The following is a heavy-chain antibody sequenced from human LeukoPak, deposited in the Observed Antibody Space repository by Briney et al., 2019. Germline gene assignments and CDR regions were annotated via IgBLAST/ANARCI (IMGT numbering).Heavy chain of an antibody. V-gene: IGHV1-69*06. CDR3: AVIAVAGNY. CDR1: GYTFTSYD. CDR2: IIPIFGTA. Sequence: ASVKVSCKASGYTFTSYDINWVRQATGQGLEWMGGIIPIFGTANYAQKFQGRVTITADKSTSTAYMELSSLRSEDTAVYHCAVIAVAGNYWGQGTLVTVSS. D-gene: IGHD6-19*01. J-gene: IGHJ4*02.